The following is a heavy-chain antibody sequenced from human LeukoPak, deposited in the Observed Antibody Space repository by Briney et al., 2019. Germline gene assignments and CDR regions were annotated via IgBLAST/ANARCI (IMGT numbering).Heavy chain of an antibody. CDR3: ATDHSMANTAWWFDP. D-gene: IGHD5-24*01. J-gene: IGHJ5*02. CDR1: GYTFTGYY. Sequence: ASVKVSCKASGYTFTGYYMHWVRQAPGQGLEWMGWINAYNGNTNYAQKLQGRVTMTTDTSTSTAYMELSSLRSEDTAFYYCATDHSMANTAWWFDPWGQGTLVTVSS. CDR2: INAYNGNT. V-gene: IGHV1-18*04.